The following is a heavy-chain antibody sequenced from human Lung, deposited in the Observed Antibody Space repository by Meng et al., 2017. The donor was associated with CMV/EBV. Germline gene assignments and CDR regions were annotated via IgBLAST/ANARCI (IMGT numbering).Heavy chain of an antibody. J-gene: IGHJ4*02. CDR3: ATETFHDFGSGYVPFDY. CDR1: GFTFSKSW. D-gene: IGHD3-3*01. Sequence: LSLTCAASGFTFSKSWIHWVRQAPGKGLVWVSRINDDGSSTTYADSVKGRFTVSRDNAKDTLYLQMSSLRAEDTAVYYCATETFHDFGSGYVPFDYWGQGTLVXVSS. CDR2: INDDGSST. V-gene: IGHV3-74*01.